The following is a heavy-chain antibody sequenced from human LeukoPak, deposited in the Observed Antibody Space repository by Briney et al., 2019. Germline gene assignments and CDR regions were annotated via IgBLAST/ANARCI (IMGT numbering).Heavy chain of an antibody. J-gene: IGHJ4*02. D-gene: IGHD1-26*01. CDR2: ISSNGGST. CDR1: GFTFSSYA. V-gene: IGHV3-64*01. Sequence: GGSLRLSCAASGFTFSSYAMHWVRQAPGKGLEYVSAISSNGGSTYYANSVKGRFTISRDNSKNTLYLQMGSLRAEDMAVYYCARSRGIVGAVDYWGQGTLVTASS. CDR3: ARSRGIVGAVDY.